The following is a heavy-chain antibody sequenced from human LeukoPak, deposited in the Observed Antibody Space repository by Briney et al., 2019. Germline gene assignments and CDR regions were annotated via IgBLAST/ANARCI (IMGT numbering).Heavy chain of an antibody. CDR2: ISSRGSTI. CDR1: GFTFSSYE. CDR3: ARFYGRGFDY. D-gene: IGHD2/OR15-2a*01. Sequence: GGSLRLSCAASGFTFSSYEMNWVRQAPGKGLEWVSYISSRGSTIYCADSVKGRFTISRDNAKNSLYLQMNSLRAEDTAIYYCARFYGRGFDYWGQGTLVTVSS. V-gene: IGHV3-48*03. J-gene: IGHJ4*02.